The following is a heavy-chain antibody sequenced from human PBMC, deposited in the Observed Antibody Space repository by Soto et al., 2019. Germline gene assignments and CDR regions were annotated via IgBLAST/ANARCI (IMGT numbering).Heavy chain of an antibody. CDR1: GFTVSTNY. Sequence: QPWGSLRLSCAASGFTVSTNYMSWVRQAPGKGLEWVSLIYSGGSTFYADSVKGRFTISRDNSKNTLFLQMNSLRAEDTAVYFCATYTSLDYWGQATLVTVSS. D-gene: IGHD2-2*02. CDR2: IYSGGST. J-gene: IGHJ4*02. CDR3: ATYTSLDY. V-gene: IGHV3-53*01.